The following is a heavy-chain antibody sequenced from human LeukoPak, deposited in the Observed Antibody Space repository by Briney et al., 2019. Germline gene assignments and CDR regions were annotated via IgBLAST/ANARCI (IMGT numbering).Heavy chain of an antibody. Sequence: GSLRLSCEASGFIFSRDSMNWVRQAPGKELEWVSAISGSGGSTYYADSVKGRFTISRDNSKNTLYLQMNSLRAEDTAVYYCAKVGHYCSGGSCFFDYWGQGTLVTVSS. J-gene: IGHJ4*02. CDR3: AKVGHYCSGGSCFFDY. CDR2: ISGSGGST. V-gene: IGHV3-23*01. D-gene: IGHD2-15*01. CDR1: GFIFSRDS.